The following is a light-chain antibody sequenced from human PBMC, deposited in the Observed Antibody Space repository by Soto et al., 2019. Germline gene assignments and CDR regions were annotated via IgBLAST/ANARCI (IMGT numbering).Light chain of an antibody. Sequence: EIVMTQSPATLSVSPGERATLSCRASQSVSSNLAWYQKKPGQAPRLLIYGASTRATGIPARFSGSGSGTDFTLTISSLQSEDFAVYYCQQYTDWWTFGQGTRVEIK. CDR3: QQYTDWWT. V-gene: IGKV3-15*01. J-gene: IGKJ1*01. CDR1: QSVSSN. CDR2: GAS.